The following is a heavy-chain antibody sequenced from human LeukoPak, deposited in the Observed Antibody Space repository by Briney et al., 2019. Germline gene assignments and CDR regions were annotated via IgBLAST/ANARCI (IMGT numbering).Heavy chain of an antibody. D-gene: IGHD7-27*01. J-gene: IGHJ4*02. CDR1: GYTFTGYY. V-gene: IGHV1-2*02. CDR2: INPNSGGT. Sequence: ASVKVSCKASGYTFTGYYMHWVRQAPGQGLEWMGWINPNSGGTKDGQTFQGRVTMTRDTSISTVYIELTLLRSDDTAVYYCARGPATGDFDYWGQGTLVTVSS. CDR3: ARGPATGDFDY.